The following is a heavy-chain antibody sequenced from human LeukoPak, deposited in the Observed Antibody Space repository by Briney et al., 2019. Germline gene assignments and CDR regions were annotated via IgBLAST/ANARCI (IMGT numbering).Heavy chain of an antibody. V-gene: IGHV4-4*07. CDR2: IYTSGST. Sequence: SETLSLTCTVSGGSISSYYWSWVGRPGGKGREGIGRIYTSGSTTYNPSLKSRVTISVDTSKNQFSLKLSSVTAADTAVYYCARDLRGWYGSFDYWGQGTLVTVSS. CDR3: ARDLRGWYGSFDY. CDR1: GGSISSYY. J-gene: IGHJ4*02. D-gene: IGHD6-19*01.